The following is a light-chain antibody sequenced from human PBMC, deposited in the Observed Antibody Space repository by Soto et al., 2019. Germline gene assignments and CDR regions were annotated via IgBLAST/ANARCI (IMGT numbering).Light chain of an antibody. J-gene: IGLJ1*01. CDR1: SNDGGRFNY. V-gene: IGLV2-8*01. Sequence: SGLTQARSASESPGHAVTITCAGTSNDGGRFNYVSWYQHHPGKAPKLIIYDVTKRPSGVPDRFSGSKSGNTAYLTVSGLQAEDEADYCCSSFVHGTSYVFGTGTKVTVL. CDR3: SSFVHGTSYV. CDR2: DVT.